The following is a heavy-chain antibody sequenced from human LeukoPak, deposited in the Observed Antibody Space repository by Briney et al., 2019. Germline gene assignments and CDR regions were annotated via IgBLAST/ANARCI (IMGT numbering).Heavy chain of an antibody. CDR2: INHSGST. V-gene: IGHV4-34*01. D-gene: IGHD2-15*01. J-gene: IGHJ4*02. CDR3: ARNGYCSGGSCYLYYFDY. CDR1: GGSFGGYY. Sequence: SETLSLTCAVYGGSFGGYYWSWIRQPPGKGLEWIGEINHSGSTNYNPSLKSRVTISVDTSKNQFSLKLSSVTAADTAVYYCARNGYCSGGSCYLYYFDYWGQGTLVTVSS.